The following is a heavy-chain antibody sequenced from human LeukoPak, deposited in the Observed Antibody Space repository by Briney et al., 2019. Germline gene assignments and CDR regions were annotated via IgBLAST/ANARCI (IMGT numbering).Heavy chain of an antibody. V-gene: IGHV1-18*01. CDR2: ISAYNGNT. D-gene: IGHD3-10*01. Sequence: ASVKVSCKASGYTFTIYGISWVRQAPGQGLEWMGWISAYNGNTNYAQKLQGRVTMTTDTSTSTAYMELRSLRTDDTAVYYCARDLRFGELLDWFDPWGQGTLVTVSS. CDR3: ARDLRFGELLDWFDP. CDR1: GYTFTIYG. J-gene: IGHJ5*02.